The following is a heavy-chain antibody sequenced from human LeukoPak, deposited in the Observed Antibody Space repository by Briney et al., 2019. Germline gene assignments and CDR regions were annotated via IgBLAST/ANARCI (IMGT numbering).Heavy chain of an antibody. CDR1: GFTFSSYW. CDR2: VNSDGSST. J-gene: IGHJ4*02. CDR3: ARRGRTYSSSWTLDY. V-gene: IGHV3-74*01. D-gene: IGHD6-13*01. Sequence: GGSLRLSCAASGFTFSSYWMHWVRQAPGKGLVWVSRVNSDGSSTSYADSVKGRFTISRDNAKNTLYLQMNSLRAEDTAVYYCARRGRTYSSSWTLDYWGQGTLVTVSS.